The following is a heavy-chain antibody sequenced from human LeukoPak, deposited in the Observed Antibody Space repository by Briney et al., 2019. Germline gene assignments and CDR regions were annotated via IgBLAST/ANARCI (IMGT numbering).Heavy chain of an antibody. CDR1: GFTVNTNY. Sequence: GGSLRLSCAASGFTVNTNYMSWVRQAPGKGLEWVSVIYSGGATYYADSVRGRFTISRDNSKNTLYLQMNSLRAEDTALYYCAKLHHFDWLLVSNWFDPWGQGTLVTVSS. J-gene: IGHJ5*02. D-gene: IGHD3-9*01. CDR2: IYSGGAT. V-gene: IGHV3-66*04. CDR3: AKLHHFDWLLVSNWFDP.